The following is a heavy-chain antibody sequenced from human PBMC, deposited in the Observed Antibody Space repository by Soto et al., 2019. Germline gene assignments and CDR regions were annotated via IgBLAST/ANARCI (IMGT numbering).Heavy chain of an antibody. Sequence: EVQLMESGGGLVQPGGSLRLSCAASGFTFSSYAMSWVRQAPGKGLEWVSVITGSGSTTYYADSVKGRFTISRDNSKNTLNLQRNTRRAGDRAVYYGARGGGALGYWGQGTLVTVSS. V-gene: IGHV3-23*01. CDR3: ARGGGALGY. CDR2: ITGSGSTT. CDR1: GFTFSSYA. J-gene: IGHJ4*02. D-gene: IGHD3-16*01.